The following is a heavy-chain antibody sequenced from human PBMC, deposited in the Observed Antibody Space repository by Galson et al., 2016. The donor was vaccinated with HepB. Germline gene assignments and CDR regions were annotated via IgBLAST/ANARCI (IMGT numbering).Heavy chain of an antibody. Sequence: SLRLSCAVSGFTFNSYAMTWVRQAPGKGLEWVSGISGSGGSTYYADSVKGRFTISRDNSKNTLYLQMNSLRAEDTAVYYCAKGGVPAVYYYYYGRDVWGQGTTVTVSS. CDR1: GFTFNSYA. CDR2: ISGSGGST. CDR3: AKGGVPAVYYYYYGRDV. J-gene: IGHJ6*02. D-gene: IGHD2-2*01. V-gene: IGHV3-23*01.